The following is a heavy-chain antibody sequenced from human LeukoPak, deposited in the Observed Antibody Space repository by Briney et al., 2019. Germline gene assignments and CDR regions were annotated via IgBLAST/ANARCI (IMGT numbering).Heavy chain of an antibody. CDR3: AVWGSSGWFPFDY. V-gene: IGHV1-69*04. J-gene: IGHJ4*02. D-gene: IGHD6-19*01. Sequence: SVKVSCKASGGTFSSYAISWVRQAPGQGLEWMGRIIPILGIANYAQKFQGRVTITADRSTSTAYMELGSLRSEDTAVYYCAVWGSSGWFPFDYWGQGTLVTVSS. CDR1: GGTFSSYA. CDR2: IIPILGIA.